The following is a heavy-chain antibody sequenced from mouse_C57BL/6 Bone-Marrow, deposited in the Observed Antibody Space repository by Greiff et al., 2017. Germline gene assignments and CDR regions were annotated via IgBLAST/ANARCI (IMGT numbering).Heavy chain of an antibody. CDR3: LTAVVADY. D-gene: IGHD1-1*01. CDR1: GFNIKDDY. J-gene: IGHJ2*01. CDR2: IDPENGDT. Sequence: EVQLQQSGAELVRPGASVKLSCTASGFNIKDDYMHWVKQRPEQGLEWIGWIDPENGDTEYASKFQGKATITADTSSNTAYLQLSSLTSEDTAVYYCLTAVVADYWGQGTTLTVSS. V-gene: IGHV14-4*01.